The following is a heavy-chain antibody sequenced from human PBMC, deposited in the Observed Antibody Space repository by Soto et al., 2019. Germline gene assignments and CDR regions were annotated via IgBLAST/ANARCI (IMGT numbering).Heavy chain of an antibody. V-gene: IGHV5-51*01. CDR2: IYPGDSDT. CDR1: GYSFTSYW. J-gene: IGHJ6*02. CDR3: ARHVQLERLVYGMDV. D-gene: IGHD1-1*01. Sequence: GESLKISCKGSGYSFTSYWIGWVRQMPGKGLEWMGIIYPGDSDTRYSPSFQGQVTISADKSISTAYLQWSSLKASDTAMYYCARHVQLERLVYGMDVWGQGTTVTVSS.